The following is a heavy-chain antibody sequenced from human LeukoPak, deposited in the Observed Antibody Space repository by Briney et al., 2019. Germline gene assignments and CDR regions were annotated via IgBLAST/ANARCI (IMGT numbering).Heavy chain of an antibody. CDR3: AKPRRDILPLDY. CDR1: GFTFSSYG. V-gene: IGHV3-30*02. CDR2: IRYDGSNK. Sequence: GGSLRLSCAASGFTFSSYGMHWVRQAPGKGLEWVAFIRYDGSNKYYADSVKGRFTISRDNSKNTLYLQMNSLRAEDTAVYCCAKPRRDILPLDYWGQGTLVTVSS. D-gene: IGHD3-9*01. J-gene: IGHJ4*02.